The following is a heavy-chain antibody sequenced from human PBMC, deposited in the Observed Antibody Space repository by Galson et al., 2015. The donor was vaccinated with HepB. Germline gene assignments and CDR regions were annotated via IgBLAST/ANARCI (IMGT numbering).Heavy chain of an antibody. CDR2: IYHSGST. CDR1: GDSISSNY. D-gene: IGHD6-13*01. V-gene: IGHV4-59*12. Sequence: SETLSLTCTVSGDSISSNYWTWIRQPPGKGLEWIGYIYHSGSTKNNPSLRSRVTTSIDTTKNQFSLKLSSVTAADTAVYYCARWSAAGLNWGQGTLVPVSS. J-gene: IGHJ4*02. CDR3: ARWSAAGLN.